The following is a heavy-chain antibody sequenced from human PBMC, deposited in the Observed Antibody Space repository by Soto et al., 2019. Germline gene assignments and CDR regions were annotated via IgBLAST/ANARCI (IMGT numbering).Heavy chain of an antibody. Sequence: GVSLRLSCQASGFNFDNYGMHWVRQAPGKGLEWVAVITYDGSNKYYADSVKGRFTISRDNSKNTLSLHLNTLKPEDTAVYHCAKDRVGGTFYTPLGFWGQGTLVTVSS. CDR2: ITYDGSNK. J-gene: IGHJ4*02. D-gene: IGHD1-7*01. V-gene: IGHV3-30*18. CDR1: GFNFDNYG. CDR3: AKDRVGGTFYTPLGF.